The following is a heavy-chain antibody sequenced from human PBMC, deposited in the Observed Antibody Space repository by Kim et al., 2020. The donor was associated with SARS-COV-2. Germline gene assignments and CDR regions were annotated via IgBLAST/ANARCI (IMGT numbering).Heavy chain of an antibody. CDR3: ARQPLQGYFDY. V-gene: IGHV4-39*01. CDR1: GGSISSSSYY. Sequence: SETLSLTCTVSGGSISSSSYYWGWIRQPPGKGLEWIGSIYYSGSTYYNPSLKSRVTISVDTSKNQFSLKLSSVTAADTAVYYCARQPLQGYFDYWGQGTL. J-gene: IGHJ4*02. D-gene: IGHD2-21*02. CDR2: IYYSGST.